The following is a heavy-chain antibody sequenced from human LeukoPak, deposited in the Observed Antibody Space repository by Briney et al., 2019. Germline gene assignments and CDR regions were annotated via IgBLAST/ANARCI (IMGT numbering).Heavy chain of an antibody. J-gene: IGHJ6*03. V-gene: IGHV3-23*01. CDR2: ISGSGGST. CDR1: GFTFSTYG. Sequence: GGSLRLSCVASGFTFSTYGMSWVRQAPGKGLEWVSAISGSGGSTYYADSVKGRFTISRDNSKNTLYLQMNSLRAEDTAVYHCAKDGGEYYDILTGYYPRLYYMDVWGKGTTVTISS. CDR3: AKDGGEYYDILTGYYPRLYYMDV. D-gene: IGHD3-9*01.